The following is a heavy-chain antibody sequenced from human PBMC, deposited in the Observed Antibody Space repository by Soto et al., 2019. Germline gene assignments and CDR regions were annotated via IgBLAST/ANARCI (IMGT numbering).Heavy chain of an antibody. CDR2: IIPILGIA. V-gene: IGHV1-69*02. CDR3: AKGQEYSSGWSEDYPSEYFQH. CDR1: GGTFSSYT. Sequence: ASVKVSCNASGGTFSSYTISWLRQAPGQGLEWMGRIIPILGIANYAQKFQGRVTITADKSTSTAYMELSSLRSEDTAVYYCAKGQEYSSGWSEDYPSEYFQHWGQGTLVTVSS. D-gene: IGHD6-19*01. J-gene: IGHJ1*01.